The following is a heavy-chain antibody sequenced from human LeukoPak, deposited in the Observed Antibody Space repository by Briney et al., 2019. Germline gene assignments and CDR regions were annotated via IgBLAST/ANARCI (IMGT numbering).Heavy chain of an antibody. Sequence: GGSLRLSCAASGFTFSSYSMNWVRQAPGKGLEWVSSISSSSSYIYYADSVKGRFTISRDNAKNSLYLQMNSLRAEDTAVYYCAGTGWLGENAFDIWGQGTMVTVSS. V-gene: IGHV3-21*01. CDR1: GFTFSSYS. CDR3: AGTGWLGENAFDI. D-gene: IGHD6-19*01. J-gene: IGHJ3*02. CDR2: ISSSSSYI.